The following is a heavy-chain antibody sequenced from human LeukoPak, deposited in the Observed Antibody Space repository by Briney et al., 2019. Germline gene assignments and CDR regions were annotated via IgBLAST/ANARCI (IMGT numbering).Heavy chain of an antibody. D-gene: IGHD2-21*02. CDR1: GGSISIYY. Sequence: SETLSLTCTVSGGSISIYYWSWIRQPAGKGLEWIGRIYTSGSTNYNPSLKSRVTMSVDTSKNQFSLKLSSVTAADTAVYYCARDVNCGGDCYSAGFDYWGQGTLVTVSS. CDR3: ARDVNCGGDCYSAGFDY. V-gene: IGHV4-4*07. CDR2: IYTSGST. J-gene: IGHJ4*02.